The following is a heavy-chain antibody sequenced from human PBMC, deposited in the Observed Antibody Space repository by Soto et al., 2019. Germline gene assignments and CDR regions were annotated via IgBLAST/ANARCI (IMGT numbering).Heavy chain of an antibody. J-gene: IGHJ6*02. Sequence: QVQLVQSGAEVVKPGSSVKVSCKSSGDTFDTFAISWVRQAPGQGLEWMGGSIPIFRTPDYGQKFQGRVTIIADESTSTAYMELSSLRSEDTAVYYCARDKDREQLGGNYYYTLDVWGQGTTVTVSS. V-gene: IGHV1-69*12. CDR1: GDTFDTFA. CDR3: ARDKDREQLGGNYYYTLDV. D-gene: IGHD1-1*01. CDR2: SIPIFRTP.